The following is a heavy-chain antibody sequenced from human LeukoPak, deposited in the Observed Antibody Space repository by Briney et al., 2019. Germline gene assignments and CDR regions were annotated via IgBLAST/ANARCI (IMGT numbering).Heavy chain of an antibody. J-gene: IGHJ4*02. V-gene: IGHV3-48*03. Sequence: PGGSLRLSCADSGFTFSSYEMNWVRQAPGKGLEWVSDISGSGSTIYYADSVKGRFTISRDNAKNSLSLQLNSLRAEDTGIYYCARAEIRNAFFFDGWGQGTLVTVSS. CDR2: ISGSGSTI. D-gene: IGHD3-3*01. CDR1: GFTFSSYE. CDR3: ARAEIRNAFFFDG.